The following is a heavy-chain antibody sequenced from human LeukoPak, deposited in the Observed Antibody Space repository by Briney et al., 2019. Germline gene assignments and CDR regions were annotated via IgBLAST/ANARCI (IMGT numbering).Heavy chain of an antibody. D-gene: IGHD3-3*01. CDR1: AITFSTYA. J-gene: IGHJ6*03. V-gene: IGHV3-23*01. CDR2: ISGGAGST. Sequence: PGGSLRLSCAASAITFSTYAMGWVRQAPGKGLECVSVISGGAGSTYYADSVKGRFTISRDNSKNTLYLQMNSLRAEDTAVYYCAKDKYNFWSGSNYYYMDVWGKGTMVTVSS. CDR3: AKDKYNFWSGSNYYYMDV.